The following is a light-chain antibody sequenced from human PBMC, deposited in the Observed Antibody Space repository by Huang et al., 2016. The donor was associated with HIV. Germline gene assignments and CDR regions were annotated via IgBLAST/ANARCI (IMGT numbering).Light chain of an antibody. CDR3: QQYGRSLT. CDR1: QSVSSSY. Sequence: EIVLTQSPDTLSLSPGDRATLSCRASQSVSSSYLAWYQQKPGQAPRLLIFGASSRATDIPDRFSGSGSGTDFILTISRLEPEDFAVYYCQQYGRSLTFGGGTKVEIK. CDR2: GAS. J-gene: IGKJ4*01. V-gene: IGKV3-20*01.